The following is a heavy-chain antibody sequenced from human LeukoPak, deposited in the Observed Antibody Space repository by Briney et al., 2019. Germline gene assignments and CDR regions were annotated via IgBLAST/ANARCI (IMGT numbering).Heavy chain of an antibody. J-gene: IGHJ4*02. CDR2: ITSDGHVE. CDR1: GFTFSSYG. V-gene: IGHV3-48*03. Sequence: PGGSLRLSCAASGFTFSSYGMSWVRQAPGKGLEWVSHITSDGHVETYVDSVRGRFTMSRDNAKDLLFLQMNGLRAEDTAVYYCARDTLNGPFVISLDYWGQGALVTVSS. D-gene: IGHD3-9*01. CDR3: ARDTLNGPFVISLDY.